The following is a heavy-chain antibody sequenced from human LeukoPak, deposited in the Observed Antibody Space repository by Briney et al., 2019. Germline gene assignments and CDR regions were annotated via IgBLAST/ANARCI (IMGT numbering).Heavy chain of an antibody. D-gene: IGHD1-26*01. V-gene: IGHV4-59*01. CDR1: GGSISSYY. J-gene: IGHJ6*03. CDR3: ARFGGSYYSYYYYMDV. Sequence: SETLSLTCTVSGGSISSYYWSWIRQPPGKGLEWIGYIYYSGSTNYNPSLKSPVTISVDTSKNQFSLKLSSVTAADTAVYYCARFGGSYYSYYYYMDVWGKGTTVTISS. CDR2: IYYSGST.